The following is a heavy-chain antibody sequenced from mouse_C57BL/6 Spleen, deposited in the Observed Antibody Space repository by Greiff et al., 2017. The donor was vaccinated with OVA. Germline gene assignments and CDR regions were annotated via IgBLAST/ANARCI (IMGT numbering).Heavy chain of an antibody. CDR3: TSGYYYAMDY. D-gene: IGHD2-2*01. V-gene: IGHV14-4*01. CDR1: GFNIKDDY. Sequence: VQLQQSGAELVRPGASVKLSCTASGFNIKDDYMHWVKQRPEQGLEWIGWIDPENGDTEYASKFQGKATITADTYYNTAYLQLSSLTSEDAAVYYCTSGYYYAMDYWGQGTSVTVSS. J-gene: IGHJ4*01. CDR2: IDPENGDT.